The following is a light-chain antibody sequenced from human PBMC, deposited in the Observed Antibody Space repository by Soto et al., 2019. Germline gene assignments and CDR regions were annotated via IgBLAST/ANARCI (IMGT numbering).Light chain of an antibody. J-gene: IGKJ1*01. CDR1: QSVLYSSNNKNY. V-gene: IGKV4-1*01. CDR3: QQYYSTPPWT. Sequence: DIVMTQSPDSLAESLGERATINCKSSQSVLYSSNNKNYLAWYQQKPGQPPKLLIYWASTRESGVPDRFSGSGSGKDFTLTISSRQAEDVAVYYCQQYYSTPPWTFGQGTKVESK. CDR2: WAS.